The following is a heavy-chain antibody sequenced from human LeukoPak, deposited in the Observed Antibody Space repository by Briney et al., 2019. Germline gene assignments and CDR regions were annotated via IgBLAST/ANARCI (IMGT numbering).Heavy chain of an antibody. CDR3: ARDVSYGYVDY. V-gene: IGHV3-33*01. CDR2: IWYDGSNK. CDR1: GFTFSSYG. D-gene: IGHD5-18*01. Sequence: PGGSLRLSCAASGFTFSSYGMHWVRQAPGKGLEWVAVIWYDGSNKYYADSVKGRFTISRDSSKNTLYLQMNSLRAEDTAVYYCARDVSYGYVDYWGQGTLVTVSS. J-gene: IGHJ4*02.